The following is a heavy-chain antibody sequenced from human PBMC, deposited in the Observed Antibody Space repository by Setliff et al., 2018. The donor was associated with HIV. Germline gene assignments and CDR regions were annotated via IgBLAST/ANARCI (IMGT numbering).Heavy chain of an antibody. CDR2: IFYSGTT. CDR1: GAFTTSSLYS. D-gene: IGHD5-18*01. J-gene: IGHJ5*01. CDR3: ARGRYSYGPGWFDS. V-gene: IGHV4-39*07. Sequence: PSETLSLTCSVSGAFTTSSLYSWGWFRQSPGKGLEWIGTIFYSGTTTYNPSLKSRITISVDTSKKEFSLNLSSLTAADTAVFYCARGRYSYGPGWFDSWAQGAVVTVS.